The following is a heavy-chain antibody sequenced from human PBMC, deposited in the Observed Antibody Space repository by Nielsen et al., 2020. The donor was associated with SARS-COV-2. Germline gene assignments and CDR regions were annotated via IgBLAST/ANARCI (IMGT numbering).Heavy chain of an antibody. CDR3: AGGYYDSSGYYVEAFDI. CDR1: GGSISSGGYY. Sequence: SETLSLTCTVSGGSISSGGYYWSWIRQHPGKGLEWIGYIYYSGSTYYNPSLKRRVTISVDTSKNQFSLKLSSVTAADTAVYYCAGGYYDSSGYYVEAFDIWGQGTMVTVSS. CDR2: IYYSGST. D-gene: IGHD3-22*01. V-gene: IGHV4-31*03. J-gene: IGHJ3*02.